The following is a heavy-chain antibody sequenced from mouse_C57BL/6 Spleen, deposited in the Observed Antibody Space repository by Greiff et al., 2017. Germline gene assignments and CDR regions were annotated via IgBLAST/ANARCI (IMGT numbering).Heavy chain of an antibody. D-gene: IGHD2-3*01. CDR1: GHTFTSYW. CDR3: ARGAPDGDGYYGFDY. J-gene: IGHJ2*01. V-gene: IGHV1-55*01. CDR2: IYPGSGST. Sequence: QVQLQQPGAELVKPGASVKMSCKASGHTFTSYWITWVKQRPGQGLEWIGDIYPGSGSTTYNEKFKSKATLTVDTSSSTAYMQLSSLTSGDSAVYYCARGAPDGDGYYGFDYWGQGTTLTVSS.